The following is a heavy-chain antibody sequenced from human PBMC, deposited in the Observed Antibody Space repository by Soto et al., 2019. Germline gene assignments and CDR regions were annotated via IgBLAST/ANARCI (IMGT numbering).Heavy chain of an antibody. V-gene: IGHV3-30*18. D-gene: IGHD6-13*01. CDR3: AKGMEGAAVQDS. CDR2: VSYDGSTT. CDR1: GFAFGRYG. J-gene: IGHJ5*01. Sequence: QVQLVESGGGVVQPGRSRTLSCAASGFAFGRYGMHWVRQAPGKGLEWVAVVSYDGSTTYYADSVKGRFTISRDNSKNALFKRMNGLSADDTAVYYGAKGMEGAAVQDSWGQGILVIVSS.